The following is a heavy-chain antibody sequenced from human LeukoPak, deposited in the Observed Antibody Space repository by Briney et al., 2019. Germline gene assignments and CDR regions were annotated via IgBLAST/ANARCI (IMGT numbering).Heavy chain of an antibody. D-gene: IGHD3-22*01. V-gene: IGHV3-21*01. Sequence: GGSLRLSCVASGFTFSSYSMNWVRQAPGKGLEWVSSISSSSSYIYYADSVKGRFTISRDNAKNSLYLQMNSLRAEDTAVYYCARSDDYYDSSGYYRTYWYFDLWGRGTLVTVSS. CDR1: GFTFSSYS. CDR3: ARSDDYYDSSGYYRTYWYFDL. J-gene: IGHJ2*01. CDR2: ISSSSSYI.